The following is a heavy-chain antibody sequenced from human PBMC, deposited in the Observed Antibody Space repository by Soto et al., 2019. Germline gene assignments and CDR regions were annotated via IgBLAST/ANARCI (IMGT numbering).Heavy chain of an antibody. Sequence: QVQLQQWGAGLLKPSETLSLTCAVYGGSFSGYYWSWIRQPPGKGLEWIGEINHSGSTNYNPSLNSRVTTSVETSKNQFSLKLSSVTAADTAVYYCARGGYSYCYYYYYGMDVWGQGTTVTVSS. CDR3: ARGGYSYCYYYYYGMDV. J-gene: IGHJ6*02. V-gene: IGHV4-34*01. CDR1: GGSFSGYY. CDR2: INHSGST. D-gene: IGHD5-18*01.